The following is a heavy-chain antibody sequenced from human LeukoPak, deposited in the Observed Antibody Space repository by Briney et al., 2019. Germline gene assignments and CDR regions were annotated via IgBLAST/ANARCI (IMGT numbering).Heavy chain of an antibody. Sequence: GGSLRLSCAASGFTVSSYYMSWVRQAPDMGLEWVSVLYGGTTYYADSVKGRFTISRDNSKNTLYLQMDSLRAEDTAVYYCAREPGTDYRKYYFDYWGQGTLVTVSS. CDR3: AREPGTDYRKYYFDY. CDR2: LYGGTT. D-gene: IGHD3/OR15-3a*01. V-gene: IGHV3-53*01. CDR1: GFTVSSYY. J-gene: IGHJ4*02.